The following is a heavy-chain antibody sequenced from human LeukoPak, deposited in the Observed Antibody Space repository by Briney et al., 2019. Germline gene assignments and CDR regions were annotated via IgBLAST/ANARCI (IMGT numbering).Heavy chain of an antibody. CDR1: GFTFSSYW. CDR2: IKHDASEI. J-gene: IGHJ3*01. Sequence: PGGSLRLSCAASGFTFSSYWMNWVRQAPGQGLEWVANIKHDASEIYYVDSVKGRFTISRDNAKNSLYLQMKNLRAEATAVYYCEGERGDAFNVWGQGPMVTVSS. CDR3: EGERGDAFNV. V-gene: IGHV3-7*01.